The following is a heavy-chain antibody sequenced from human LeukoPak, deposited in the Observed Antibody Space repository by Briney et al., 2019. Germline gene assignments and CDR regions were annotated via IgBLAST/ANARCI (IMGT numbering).Heavy chain of an antibody. Sequence: GGSLRLSCAASGFTFAMSWVRQAPGKGLEWVSAISGSGGSTYYADSVKGRFTISRDNSKNTLYLQMNSLRAEDTAVYYCAKDLRAAAAGRPDYWGQGTLVTVSS. CDR1: GFTFA. V-gene: IGHV3-23*01. CDR2: ISGSGGST. CDR3: AKDLRAAAAGRPDY. J-gene: IGHJ4*02. D-gene: IGHD6-13*01.